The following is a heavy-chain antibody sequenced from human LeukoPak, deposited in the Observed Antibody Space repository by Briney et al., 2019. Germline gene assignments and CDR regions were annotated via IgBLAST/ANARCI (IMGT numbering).Heavy chain of an antibody. CDR3: ASVYSSGWYEWAYGMDV. CDR1: GFTFSSYW. V-gene: IGHV3-74*01. J-gene: IGHJ6*02. Sequence: GGSLRLSCAASGFTFSSYWMHWVRQAPGKGLVWVSRINSDGSSTSYADPVKGRFTISRDNAKNTLYLQMNSLRAEDTAVYYCASVYSSGWYEWAYGMDVWGQGTTVTVSS. D-gene: IGHD6-19*01. CDR2: INSDGSST.